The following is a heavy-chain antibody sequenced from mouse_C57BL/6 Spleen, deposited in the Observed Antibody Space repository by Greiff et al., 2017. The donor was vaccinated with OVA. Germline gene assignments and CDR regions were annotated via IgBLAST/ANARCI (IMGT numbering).Heavy chain of an antibody. CDR2: INYDGSST. CDR3: AREGNGYYFDY. V-gene: IGHV5-16*01. D-gene: IGHD2-2*01. CDR1: GFTFSDYY. Sequence: EVQVVESEGGLVQPGSSMKLSCTASGFTFSDYYMAWVRQVPEKGLEWVANINYDGSSTYYLDSLKSRFIISRDNAKNSLYLQMSSLKSEDTATYYCAREGNGYYFDYWGQGTTLTVSS. J-gene: IGHJ2*01.